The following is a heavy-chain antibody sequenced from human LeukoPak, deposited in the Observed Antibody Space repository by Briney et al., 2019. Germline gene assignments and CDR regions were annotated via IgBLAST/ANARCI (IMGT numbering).Heavy chain of an antibody. J-gene: IGHJ4*02. D-gene: IGHD2/OR15-2a*01. CDR1: GFTFSSYE. Sequence: GGSLRLSCAASGFTFSSYEMNWVRQAPGKGLEWVSSISSSSSYIYYADSVKGRLTISRDNAKNSLYLQMNSLRAEDTAVYYCTRKGSQWDFLVDYWGQGTRVAVSP. V-gene: IGHV3-21*01. CDR3: TRKGSQWDFLVDY. CDR2: ISSSSSYI.